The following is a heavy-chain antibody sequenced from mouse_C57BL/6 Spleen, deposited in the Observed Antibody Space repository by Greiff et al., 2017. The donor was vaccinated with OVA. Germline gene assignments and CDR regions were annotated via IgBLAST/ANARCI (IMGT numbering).Heavy chain of an antibody. J-gene: IGHJ2*01. CDR2: INPSSGYT. CDR3: ARRGDGNYVPFDY. Sequence: VQLVESGAELARPGASVKMSCKASGYTFTSYTMHWVKQRPGQGLEWIGYINPSSGYTKYNQKFKDKATLTADKSSSTAYMQLSSLTSEDSAVYYCARRGDGNYVPFDYWGQGTTLTVSS. CDR1: GYTFTSYT. V-gene: IGHV1-4*01. D-gene: IGHD2-1*01.